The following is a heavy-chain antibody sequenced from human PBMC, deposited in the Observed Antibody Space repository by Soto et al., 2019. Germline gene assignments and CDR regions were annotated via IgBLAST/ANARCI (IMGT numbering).Heavy chain of an antibody. CDR2: IYPGDSDT. CDR3: ARPRYYYGSGSYLWPDDAFDI. J-gene: IGHJ3*02. Sequence: GQPQQVRWKGSGCSFTSYGIGRVRQMHGKGLEWMGIIYPGDSDTRYSPSFQGQVTISADKSISTAYLQWSSLKASDTAMYYCARPRYYYGSGSYLWPDDAFDIWGQGTMVTVSS. D-gene: IGHD3-10*01. CDR1: GCSFTSYG. V-gene: IGHV5-51*01.